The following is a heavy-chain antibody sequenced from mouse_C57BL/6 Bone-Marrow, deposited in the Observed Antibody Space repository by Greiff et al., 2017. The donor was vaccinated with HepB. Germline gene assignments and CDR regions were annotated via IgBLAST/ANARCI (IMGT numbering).Heavy chain of an antibody. CDR3: TSDPPPLRYGSSYDYAMDY. CDR1: GFTFSSYA. CDR2: ISSGGDYI. Sequence: EVQLVESGEGLVKPGGSLKLSCAASGFTFSSYAMSWVRQTPEKRLEWVAYISSGGDYIYYADTVKGRFTISRDNARNTLYLQMSSLKSEDTAMYYCTSDPPPLRYGSSYDYAMDYWGQGTSVTVSS. V-gene: IGHV5-9-1*02. J-gene: IGHJ4*01. D-gene: IGHD1-1*01.